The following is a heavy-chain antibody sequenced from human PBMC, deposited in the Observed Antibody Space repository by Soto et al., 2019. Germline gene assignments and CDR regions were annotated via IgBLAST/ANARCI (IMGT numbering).Heavy chain of an antibody. CDR3: VRDSGRGWSNFDY. V-gene: IGHV3-72*01. D-gene: IGHD6-19*01. Sequence: EVQLVESGGGLVQPGGSLRLSCAVSGFSFSDHYMDWVRQAPGKGLEWVGRTRDRANSYTTEYAASVKGRFTISRDDSKNSLYLQMNSLKTEDTAVYYCVRDSGRGWSNFDYWGQGSRVTVSS. CDR1: GFSFSDHY. CDR2: TRDRANSYTT. J-gene: IGHJ4*02.